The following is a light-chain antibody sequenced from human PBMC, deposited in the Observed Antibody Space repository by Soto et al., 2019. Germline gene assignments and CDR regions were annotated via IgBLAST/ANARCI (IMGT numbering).Light chain of an antibody. CDR1: SCDVGGYNY. J-gene: IGLJ1*01. CDR2: EVS. Sequence: QSALTQPASMSGSDGQSITISCTGSSCDVGGYNYVSWYQQHPGKAPKLMIYEVSNRPSGVSNRFSGSKSGNTASLTISGLQAEDEADYYCSSYTTTSTHHVFXTGTKDTVL. V-gene: IGLV2-14*01. CDR3: SSYTTTSTHHV.